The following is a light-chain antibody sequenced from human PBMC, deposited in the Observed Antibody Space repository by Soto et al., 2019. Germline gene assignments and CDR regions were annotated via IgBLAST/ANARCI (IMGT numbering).Light chain of an antibody. V-gene: IGLV2-23*01. J-gene: IGLJ2*01. Sequence: QSALTQPASVSGSPGQSITISCTGTSSDVGSYNLVSWYQQHPGKAPKLMIYEGSKRPAGVSKRFSGSKSGNTASLTSAGLQAEDEADYYCCSYAGSSPVVFGGGTKVTVL. CDR2: EGS. CDR1: SSDVGSYNL. CDR3: CSYAGSSPVV.